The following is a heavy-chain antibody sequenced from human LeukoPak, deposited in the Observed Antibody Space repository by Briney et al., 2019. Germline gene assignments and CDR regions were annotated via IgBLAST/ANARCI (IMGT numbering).Heavy chain of an antibody. CDR3: ARAGYSSSWLDY. Sequence: GGSLRLSCAASGFTFSSYGMHWVRQAPGKGLEWVAFIRYDGSNKYYADSVKGRFTISRDNAKNSQYLQMNSLRAEDTAVYYCARAGYSSSWLDYWGQGTLVTVSS. D-gene: IGHD6-13*01. CDR2: IRYDGSNK. V-gene: IGHV3-30*02. J-gene: IGHJ4*02. CDR1: GFTFSSYG.